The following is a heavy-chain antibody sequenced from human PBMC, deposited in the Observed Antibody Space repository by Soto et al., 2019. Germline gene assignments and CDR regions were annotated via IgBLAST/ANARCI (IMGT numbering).Heavy chain of an antibody. V-gene: IGHV1-18*04. D-gene: IGHD3-10*01. CDR3: ARDEGIRGFDS. CDR1: GYTFSNYG. Sequence: QVPLVQSGDEVKKSGASVKVSCKASGYTFSNYGIGWVRQAPGQGLEWMGWISGYNGLTAYAQNVQGRVTMTIDTPTTTVFMEMTGLRSNDTAVYYCARDEGIRGFDSWGQGTLVTVSS. CDR2: ISGYNGLT. J-gene: IGHJ4*02.